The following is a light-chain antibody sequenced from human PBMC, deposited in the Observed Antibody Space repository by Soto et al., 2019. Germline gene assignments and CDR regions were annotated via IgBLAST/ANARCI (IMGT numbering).Light chain of an antibody. Sequence: DIQMNQSPSAMSAYVGDRVIITCRSSQPISNYLAWFQQKPGQAPKRLIYAASTLQSGVPSRFSGSGSGTDFTLTISSLQPDDFATYYCQQLNSYPLTFGGGTKVDIK. J-gene: IGKJ4*01. CDR3: QQLNSYPLT. CDR2: AAS. CDR1: QPISNY. V-gene: IGKV1-17*03.